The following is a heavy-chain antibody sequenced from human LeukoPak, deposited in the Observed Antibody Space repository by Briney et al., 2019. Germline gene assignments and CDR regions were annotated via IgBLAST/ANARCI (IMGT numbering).Heavy chain of an antibody. CDR3: ARDADGYSDY. J-gene: IGHJ4*02. Sequence: GGSLRLSCAASGFTFSSYAMHWVRQAPGKGLEWVAVISYDGSNKYYADSVKGRFTISRDNSKNTLYLQMNSLRAEETAVYYCARDADGYSDYWGQGTLVTVSS. D-gene: IGHD5-18*01. V-gene: IGHV3-30*04. CDR2: ISYDGSNK. CDR1: GFTFSSYA.